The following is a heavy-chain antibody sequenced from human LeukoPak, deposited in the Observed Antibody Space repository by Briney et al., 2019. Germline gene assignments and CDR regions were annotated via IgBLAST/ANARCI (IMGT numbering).Heavy chain of an antibody. CDR3: ARTGIAAVFDAFDI. Sequence: ASETLSLTCTVSGGSISSYYWSWIQQPPGKGLEWIGYIYYSGSTNYNPSLKSRVTISVDTSKNQFSLKLSSVTAADTAVYYCARTGIAAVFDAFDIWGQGTMVTVSS. J-gene: IGHJ3*02. V-gene: IGHV4-59*01. D-gene: IGHD6-13*01. CDR1: GGSISSYY. CDR2: IYYSGST.